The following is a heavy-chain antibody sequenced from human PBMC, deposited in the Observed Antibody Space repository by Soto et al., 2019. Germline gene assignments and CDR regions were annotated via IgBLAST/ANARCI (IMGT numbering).Heavy chain of an antibody. Sequence: PSETLSLTCTVSGGSISSSSYYWGWIRQPPGKGLEWIGSIYYSGSTYYNPSLKSRVTISVDTSKNQFSLKLSSVTAADTAVYYCARLTPPRLEQPQTQFDYWGQGTLVTVSS. V-gene: IGHV4-39*01. CDR2: IYYSGST. J-gene: IGHJ4*02. CDR1: GGSISSSSYY. CDR3: ARLTPPRLEQPQTQFDY. D-gene: IGHD3-3*01.